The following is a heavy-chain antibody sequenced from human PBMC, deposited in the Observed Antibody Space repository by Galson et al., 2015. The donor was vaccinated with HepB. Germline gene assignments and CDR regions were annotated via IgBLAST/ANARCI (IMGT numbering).Heavy chain of an antibody. J-gene: IGHJ4*02. CDR1: GFTFSSHA. Sequence: SLRLSCAASGFTFSSHALHWVRQAPGKGLEWVAVISFDGRNHYYADSVQGRFTISRDNPKNTLYLEMNSLRPEDSAVYYCARDLGYGGTSPLEYCFDHWGQGALVTVSS. V-gene: IGHV3-30*04. D-gene: IGHD1-26*01. CDR3: ARDLGYGGTSPLEYCFDH. CDR2: ISFDGRNH.